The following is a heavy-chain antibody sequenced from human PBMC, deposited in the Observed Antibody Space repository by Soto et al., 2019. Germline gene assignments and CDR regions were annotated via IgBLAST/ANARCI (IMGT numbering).Heavy chain of an antibody. CDR2: ISGSGDST. J-gene: IGHJ4*02. Sequence: EVQLLESGGGLVQPGGSLRLSCAASGFTFSSYAMRWVRQAPGKGLEWVSAISGSGDSTYYADSGKGRFTISRDNSKNTLYLQMNSLRAEDTAIYYCARRGSGSYYDCWGQGTLVTVAS. V-gene: IGHV3-23*01. CDR3: ARRGSGSYYDC. D-gene: IGHD1-26*01. CDR1: GFTFSSYA.